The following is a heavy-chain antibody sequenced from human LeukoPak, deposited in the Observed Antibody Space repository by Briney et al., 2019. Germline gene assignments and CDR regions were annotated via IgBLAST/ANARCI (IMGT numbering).Heavy chain of an antibody. D-gene: IGHD3-10*01. CDR3: ARGWFGDLHPFDP. CDR1: GGSISSYY. V-gene: IGHV4-59*01. Sequence: SETLSLTCTVSGGSISSYYWSWIRQPPGKGLEWIGYIYHSGSTNYNPSLKSRITISVDTSKNQFSVKLSSVTAADTAVYYCARGWFGDLHPFDPWGQGTLVTVSS. J-gene: IGHJ5*02. CDR2: IYHSGST.